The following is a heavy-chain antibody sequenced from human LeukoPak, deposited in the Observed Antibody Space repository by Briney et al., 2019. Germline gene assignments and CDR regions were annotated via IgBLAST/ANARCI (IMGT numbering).Heavy chain of an antibody. Sequence: SETLSLTCAVYGGSFSGYYWSWIRQPPGKGLEWIGEINHSGSTNYNPSLKSRVTISVDTSKNQFSLKLSSVTAADTAVYYCARHTLRYSYGTPFGYWGQETLVTVSS. CDR1: GGSFSGYY. J-gene: IGHJ4*02. D-gene: IGHD5-18*01. CDR2: INHSGST. V-gene: IGHV4-34*01. CDR3: ARHTLRYSYGTPFGY.